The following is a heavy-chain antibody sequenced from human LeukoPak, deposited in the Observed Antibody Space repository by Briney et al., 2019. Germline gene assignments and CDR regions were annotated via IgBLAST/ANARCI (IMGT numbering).Heavy chain of an antibody. CDR2: IIPIFGTA. Sequence: SVKVSCKASGYTFTSYGISWVRQAPGQGLEWMGGIIPIFGTANYAQKFQGRVTITADKSTSTAYMELSSLRAEDTAVYYCAKEGYSRGYYSYYYMDVWGKGTTVTVSS. V-gene: IGHV1-69*06. CDR3: AKEGYSRGYYSYYYMDV. CDR1: GYTFTSYG. D-gene: IGHD6-13*01. J-gene: IGHJ6*03.